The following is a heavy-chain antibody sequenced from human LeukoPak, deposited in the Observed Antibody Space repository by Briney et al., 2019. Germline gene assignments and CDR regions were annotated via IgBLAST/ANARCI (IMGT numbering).Heavy chain of an antibody. CDR3: ARDTITMIGNDAFDI. CDR1: GYTFTCYY. CDR2: INPNSGGT. V-gene: IGHV1-2*02. J-gene: IGHJ3*02. D-gene: IGHD3-22*01. Sequence: GASVKVSCKASGYTFTCYYMHWVRQAPGQGLGWMGWINPNSGGTNYAQKFQGMVTMTRDTSISTAYMELSRLRSDDTAVYYCARDTITMIGNDAFDIWGQGKMVTVSS.